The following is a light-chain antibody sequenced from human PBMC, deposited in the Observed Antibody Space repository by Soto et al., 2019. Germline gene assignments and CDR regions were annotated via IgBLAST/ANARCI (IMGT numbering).Light chain of an antibody. Sequence: EIVLTQSPGTLSLSPGERATLSCRASQSVSSSYLAWYQQKPGQAPRLLIYGASSRATGIPDRFSGSGSGTDFTLTISRLEPEDFAVYYCQQYGGTFGPGTKVDI. CDR2: GAS. CDR3: QQYGGT. J-gene: IGKJ3*01. V-gene: IGKV3-20*01. CDR1: QSVSSSY.